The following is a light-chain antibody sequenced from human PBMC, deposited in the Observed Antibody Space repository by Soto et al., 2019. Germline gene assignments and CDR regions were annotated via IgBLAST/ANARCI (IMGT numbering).Light chain of an antibody. CDR3: CSYAGSNTYV. CDR2: AGS. V-gene: IGLV2-23*01. CDR1: SSDVGSYNL. Sequence: QSALTQPASVSGSPGQSITISCTGTSSDVGSYNLVAWYQQHPDKSPKLMMSAGSKPTSGVSNRFSGSNAGNTASLTSSGLQAEDEADYYCCSYAGSNTYVFGPGTQLAVL. J-gene: IGLJ1*01.